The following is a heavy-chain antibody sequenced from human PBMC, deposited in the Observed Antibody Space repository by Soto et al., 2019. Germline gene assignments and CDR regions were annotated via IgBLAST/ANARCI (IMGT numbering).Heavy chain of an antibody. Sequence: QVQLVESGGGVVQPGRSLRLSCAASRFTFSSYGMHWVRQAPGKGLEWVAVIWYDGSNKYYADSVKGRFTISRDNSKNTLYLQMNSLRAEDTAVYYCARDRTVTTQGYGDYEGPFDYWGQGTLVTVSS. CDR2: IWYDGSNK. J-gene: IGHJ4*02. D-gene: IGHD4-17*01. CDR3: ARDRTVTTQGYGDYEGPFDY. V-gene: IGHV3-33*01. CDR1: RFTFSSYG.